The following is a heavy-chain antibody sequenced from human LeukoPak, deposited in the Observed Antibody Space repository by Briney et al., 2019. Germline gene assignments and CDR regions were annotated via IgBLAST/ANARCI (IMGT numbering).Heavy chain of an antibody. CDR1: GDSIGSNSYY. V-gene: IGHV4-39*01. J-gene: IGHJ6*03. CDR2: IYYTGRT. D-gene: IGHD5-24*01. CDR3: ARQPDGNSPIYFYYQYMDV. Sequence: AETLSLTCTVSGDSIGSNSYYWAWIRQPPGKGLEWIGNIYYTGRTYYNPSLKSRVTMSVDMSRNQISLRLRYVTAADTPVYYCARQPDGNSPIYFYYQYMDVWGKGTTVTVSS.